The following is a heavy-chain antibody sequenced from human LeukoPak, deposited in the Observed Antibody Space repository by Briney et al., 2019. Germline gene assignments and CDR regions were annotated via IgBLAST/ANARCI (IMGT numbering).Heavy chain of an antibody. J-gene: IGHJ4*02. CDR3: ARRGSPPVDFDY. CDR2: IYPGDSDT. CDR1: GYSFNTYW. Sequence: GESRKISCKGSGYSFNTYWIAWVRQTPGKGLEWMGIIYPGDSDTKYSPSFEGQVTISADKSVSTAYLQWSSLEASDTAMYYCARRGSPPVDFDYWGQGTLVTVSS. V-gene: IGHV5-51*01.